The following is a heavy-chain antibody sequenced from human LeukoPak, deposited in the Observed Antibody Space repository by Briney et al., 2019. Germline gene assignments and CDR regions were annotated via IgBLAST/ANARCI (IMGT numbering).Heavy chain of an antibody. CDR3: AKLVVPAANAXDS. D-gene: IGHD2-2*01. Sequence: GGSLRLSCAASGFTFSDYYMSWIRQAPGKGLEWIAYVGTAGKRIDYAESVRGRFTTSRDDAKSSLFLQMDSLTVEDTALYYCAKLVVPAANAXDSWGQGTLVTVSS. CDR1: GFTFSDYY. J-gene: IGHJ4*02. CDR2: VGTAGKRI. V-gene: IGHV3-11*01.